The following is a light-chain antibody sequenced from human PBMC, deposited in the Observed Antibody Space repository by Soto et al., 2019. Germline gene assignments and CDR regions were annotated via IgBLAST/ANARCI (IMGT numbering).Light chain of an antibody. CDR1: TSNIGNNY. CDR3: GTWDSSLSAGV. J-gene: IGLJ3*02. Sequence: QSVLTQPPSVSAASGQKVTISCSGRTSNIGNNYVYWYQQLPGTAPKLLIYENNKRASGIPDRFSGSKSGTSATLGITGLQTGDEAGYYCGTWDSSLSAGVFGGGTKVTVL. V-gene: IGLV1-51*01. CDR2: ENN.